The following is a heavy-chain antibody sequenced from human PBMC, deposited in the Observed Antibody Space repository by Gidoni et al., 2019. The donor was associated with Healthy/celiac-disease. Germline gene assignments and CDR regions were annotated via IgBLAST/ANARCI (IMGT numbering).Heavy chain of an antibody. V-gene: IGHV1-2*02. CDR2: INPNSGGT. CDR1: GYTFTGYY. D-gene: IGHD4-17*01. J-gene: IGHJ5*02. Sequence: QVQLVQSGAEVKKPGASVNVSCTASGYTFTGYYMHWVRQAPGQRLDWMGWINPNSGGTNYAQKFQGRVTMTRDTSSSTAYMELSRRRSDDTAVYYCARETSPLDDYGDYPPGGFDPWGQGTLVTVSS. CDR3: ARETSPLDDYGDYPPGGFDP.